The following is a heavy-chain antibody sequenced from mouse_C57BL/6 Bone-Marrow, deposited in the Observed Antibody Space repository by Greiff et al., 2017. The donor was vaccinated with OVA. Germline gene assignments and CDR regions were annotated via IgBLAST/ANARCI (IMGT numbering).Heavy chain of an antibody. CDR2: INPYNGGT. CDR1: GYTFTDSY. V-gene: IGHV1-19*01. CDR3: ARYDYVFAY. J-gene: IGHJ3*01. Sequence: EVQLQESGPVLVKPGASVKMSCKASGYTFTDSYMNWVKQSHGKSLEWIGVINPYNGGTSYNQKFKGKATLTVDKSSSTAYMELNSLTSEYSAVYYCARYDYVFAYWGQGTLVTVSA. D-gene: IGHD2-4*01.